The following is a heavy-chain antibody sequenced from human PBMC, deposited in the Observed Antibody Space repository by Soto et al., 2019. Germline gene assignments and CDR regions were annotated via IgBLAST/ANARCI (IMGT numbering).Heavy chain of an antibody. J-gene: IGHJ5*02. Sequence: QVRLQESGPGLVKPSQTLSLTCTVSGGSISSAGYYWSWIRQHPGKGLEWIGYIYYSGSTSYSPSLKSRVTISVDTSKNQFSLKLTSVTAADSAVYYCAKDRCAAIGEIDPWGQGALVTVSS. V-gene: IGHV4-31*04. CDR2: IYYSGST. CDR3: AKDRCAAIGEIDP. CDR1: GGSISSAGYY. D-gene: IGHD6-13*01.